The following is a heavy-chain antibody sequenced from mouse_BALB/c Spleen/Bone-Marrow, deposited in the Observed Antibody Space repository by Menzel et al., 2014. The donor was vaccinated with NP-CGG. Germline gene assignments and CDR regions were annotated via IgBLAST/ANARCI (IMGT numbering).Heavy chain of an antibody. CDR3: KANYYGSRRGFAY. V-gene: IGHV1S53*02. CDR1: GSTFTDHA. J-gene: IGHJ3*01. Sequence: ESDAELVTPGASVQISFKASGSTFTDHAIHWVKQKPEQGLEWLGYISPGTGDIKYNEKFKGKATLTADNSSSTAYMQLKSLTSEDAAVYGGKANYYGSRRGFAYWGQGTLVTVSA. CDR2: ISPGTGDI. D-gene: IGHD1-1*01.